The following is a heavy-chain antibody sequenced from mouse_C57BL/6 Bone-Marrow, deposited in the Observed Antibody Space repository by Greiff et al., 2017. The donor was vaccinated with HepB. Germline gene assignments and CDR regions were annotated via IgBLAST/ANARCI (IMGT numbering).Heavy chain of an antibody. Sequence: VQLQQSGPVLVKPGASVKMSCKASGYTFTDYYMNWVKQSHGKSLEWIGVINPYNGGTSYNQKFKGKATLTVDKSSSTAYMELNSLTSDDSAVYYCARRRYYSYAMDYWGQGTSVTVSS. CDR3: ARRRYYSYAMDY. CDR2: INPYNGGT. D-gene: IGHD2-12*01. V-gene: IGHV1-19*01. CDR1: GYTFTDYY. J-gene: IGHJ4*01.